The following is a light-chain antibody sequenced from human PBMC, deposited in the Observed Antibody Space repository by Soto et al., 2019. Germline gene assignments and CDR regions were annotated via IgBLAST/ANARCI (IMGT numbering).Light chain of an antibody. Sequence: IVITPSPATLSVSPGERATLSCRASQSVSSNLAWYQQKPGQAPRLLIYGASTRATGIPARFSGSGSGTEFTLTISSLQSEDFAVYYCQQYNNWPWTFGQGTKVDIK. CDR3: QQYNNWPWT. CDR1: QSVSSN. V-gene: IGKV3-15*01. CDR2: GAS. J-gene: IGKJ1*01.